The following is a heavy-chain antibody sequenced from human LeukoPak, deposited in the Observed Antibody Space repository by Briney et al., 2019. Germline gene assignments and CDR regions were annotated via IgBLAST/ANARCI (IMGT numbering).Heavy chain of an antibody. D-gene: IGHD4-4*01. CDR1: GYTFTGYY. CDR2: INPNSGGT. Sequence: ASVKVSRKASGYTFTGYYMHWVRQAPGQGLEWMGWINPNSGGTNYAQKFQGRVTMTRDTSISTAYMELSRLRSDDTAVYYCAREKTTKVYYYYGMDVWGQGTTVTVSS. V-gene: IGHV1-2*02. CDR3: AREKTTKVYYYYGMDV. J-gene: IGHJ6*02.